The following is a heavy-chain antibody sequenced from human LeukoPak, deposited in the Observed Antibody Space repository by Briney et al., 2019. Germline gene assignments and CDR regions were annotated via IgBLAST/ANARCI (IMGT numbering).Heavy chain of an antibody. CDR1: GFTFSDYY. J-gene: IGHJ4*02. Sequence: SGGSLRLSCAASGFTFSDYYMSWIRQAPGKGLEWVSYISSSGSTIYYADSVKGRFTISRDNAKNSLYLQMNSLRAEDTAVYYCAKGEYCSSTSCYGIYYFDYWGQGTLVTVSS. D-gene: IGHD2-2*01. CDR2: ISSSGSTI. CDR3: AKGEYCSSTSCYGIYYFDY. V-gene: IGHV3-11*01.